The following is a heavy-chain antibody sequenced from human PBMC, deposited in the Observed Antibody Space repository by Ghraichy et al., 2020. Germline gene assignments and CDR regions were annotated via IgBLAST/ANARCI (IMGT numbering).Heavy chain of an antibody. J-gene: IGHJ4*02. CDR3: AKASGWTSDH. CDR2: ISGSGDNT. CDR1: GFTFSNYG. V-gene: IGHV3-23*01. D-gene: IGHD6-19*01. Sequence: LSLTCAASGFTFSNYGMSWVRQAPGQGLEWVSGISGSGDNTYYADSVEGRLTISRDNSKNMLYRQMNSLRAEDPAVYYCAKASGWTSDHWGQGTLVNVSS.